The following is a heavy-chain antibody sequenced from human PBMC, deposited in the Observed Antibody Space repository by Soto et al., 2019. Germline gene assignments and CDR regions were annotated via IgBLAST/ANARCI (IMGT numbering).Heavy chain of an antibody. V-gene: IGHV1-3*01. CDR1: GYTFTSYA. CDR2: INAGNGNT. J-gene: IGHJ6*02. D-gene: IGHD6-19*01. Sequence: ASVKVSCKASGYTFTSYAMHWVRQAPGQRLEWMGWINAGNGNTKYSQKFQGRVTITRDTSASTAYMELSSLRSEDTAVYYCARAVAVAGSPSYYYYGMDVWGQGTTVTVSS. CDR3: ARAVAVAGSPSYYYYGMDV.